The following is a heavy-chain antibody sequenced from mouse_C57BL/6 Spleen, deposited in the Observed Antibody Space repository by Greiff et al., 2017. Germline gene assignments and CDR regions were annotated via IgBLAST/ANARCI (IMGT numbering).Heavy chain of an antibody. V-gene: IGHV1-69*01. Sequence: QVQLQQPGAELVMPGASVKLSCKASGYTFTSYWMHWVKQRPGQGLEWIGEIDPSDSYTNYNQKFKGKSTLTVDKSSSTAYMQLSSLTSEDSAVYYCASDRYYGSRYWYFDVWGTGTTVTVSS. D-gene: IGHD1-1*01. J-gene: IGHJ1*03. CDR1: GYTFTSYW. CDR3: ASDRYYGSRYWYFDV. CDR2: IDPSDSYT.